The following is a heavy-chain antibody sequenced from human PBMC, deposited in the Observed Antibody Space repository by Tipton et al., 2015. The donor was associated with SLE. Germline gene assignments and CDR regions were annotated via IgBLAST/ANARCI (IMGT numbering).Heavy chain of an antibody. CDR2: IYYSGST. CDR3: ARGGTAMAYWYFDL. Sequence: TLSLTCTVSGGSISSYYWGWIRQPPGKGLEWIGYIYYSGSTNYNPSLKSRVTISVDTSKNQFSLKLSSVTAADTAVYYCARGGTAMAYWYFDLWGRGTLVTVSS. J-gene: IGHJ2*01. CDR1: GGSISSYY. V-gene: IGHV4-59*08. D-gene: IGHD5-18*01.